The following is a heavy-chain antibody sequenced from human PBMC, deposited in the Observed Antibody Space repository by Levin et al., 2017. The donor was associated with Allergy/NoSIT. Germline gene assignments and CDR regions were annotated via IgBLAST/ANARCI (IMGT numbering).Heavy chain of an antibody. CDR3: ARGGGTAMVPDGMDV. Sequence: GESLKISCKASGYTFTSYDINWVRQATGQGLEWMGWMNPNSGNTGYAQKFQGRVTMTRNTSISTAYMELSSLRSEDTAVYYCARGGGTAMVPDGMDVWGQGTTVTVSS. J-gene: IGHJ6*02. CDR1: GYTFTSYD. V-gene: IGHV1-8*01. D-gene: IGHD5-18*01. CDR2: MNPNSGNT.